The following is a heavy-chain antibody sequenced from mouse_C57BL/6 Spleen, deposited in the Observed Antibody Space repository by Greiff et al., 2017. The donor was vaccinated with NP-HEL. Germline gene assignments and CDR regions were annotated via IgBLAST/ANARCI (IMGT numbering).Heavy chain of an antibody. D-gene: IGHD2-1*01. CDR1: GFTFSSYG. Sequence: EVQVVESGGDLVKPGGSLKLSCAASGFTFSSYGMSWVRQTPDKRLEWVATISSGGSYTYYPDSVKGRFTISRDNAKNTLYLQMSSLKSEDTAMYYCARHEGGNSVGYFVVWGTGTTVTVSS. CDR2: ISSGGSYT. V-gene: IGHV5-6*01. CDR3: ARHEGGNSVGYFVV. J-gene: IGHJ1*03.